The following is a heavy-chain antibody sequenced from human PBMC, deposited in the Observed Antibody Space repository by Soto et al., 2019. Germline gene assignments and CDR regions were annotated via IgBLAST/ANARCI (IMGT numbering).Heavy chain of an antibody. V-gene: IGHV1-58*01. Sequence: ASVKVSCKASGFTFTSSAVQWVRQARGQRLEWIGWIVVGSGNTNYAQKFQERVTITRDMSTSTACMELSSLRSEDTAVYYCAASAYCGGDCYPDPYFDYWGQGTLVTVSS. J-gene: IGHJ4*02. CDR1: GFTFTSSA. CDR2: IVVGSGNT. D-gene: IGHD2-21*02. CDR3: AASAYCGGDCYPDPYFDY.